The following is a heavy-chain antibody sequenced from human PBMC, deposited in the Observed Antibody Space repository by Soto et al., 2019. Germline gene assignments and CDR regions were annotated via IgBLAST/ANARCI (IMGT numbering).Heavy chain of an antibody. V-gene: IGHV3-33*01. CDR2: IWYDATNK. Sequence: SLRLSCAASGFTFSSYGMHWVRQAPGKGLEWVAVIWYDATNKYYADSVKGRFTISRDNSKNTLYLQMNSLRAEDTALYYCARGSGYSDYFDYSGQGTPVTVSS. CDR3: ARGSGYSDYFDY. CDR1: GFTFSSYG. J-gene: IGHJ4*02. D-gene: IGHD3-22*01.